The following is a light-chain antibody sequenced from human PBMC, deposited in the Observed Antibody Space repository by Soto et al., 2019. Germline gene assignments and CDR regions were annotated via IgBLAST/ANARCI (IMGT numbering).Light chain of an antibody. CDR1: SSDVGSYNL. V-gene: IGLV2-23*01. CDR3: CSYAGSSTPIIV. Sequence: QSALTQPASVSGSPGQSITISCTGTSSDVGSYNLVSWYQQHPGKAPKLMIYEGSKRPSGVSNRFSGSKSGNTASLTISGLQAEDEDDYYCCSYAGSSTPIIVFGTGTKVTVL. CDR2: EGS. J-gene: IGLJ1*01.